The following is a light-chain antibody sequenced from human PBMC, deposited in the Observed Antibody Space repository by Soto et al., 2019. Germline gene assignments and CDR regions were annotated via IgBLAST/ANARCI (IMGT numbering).Light chain of an antibody. CDR1: QSIGNY. J-gene: IGKJ2*01. CDR2: GAS. Sequence: EVVLTQSPATLSLSPGEGATLSCRASQSIGNYLAWYQQKPGQAPRLLIYGASSRATGIPDRFSGSGSGTDFTLTISRLAPEDFALYYCQQYVSSPRYAFVQGTKVDI. V-gene: IGKV3-20*01. CDR3: QQYVSSPRYA.